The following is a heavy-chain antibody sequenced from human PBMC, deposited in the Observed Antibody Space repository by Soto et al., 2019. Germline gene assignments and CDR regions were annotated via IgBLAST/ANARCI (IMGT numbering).Heavy chain of an antibody. CDR2: IYTTRSP. CDR3: ARSPAYGDYANLDT. CDR1: GDSVSKYY. V-gene: IGHV4-4*07. D-gene: IGHD4-17*01. J-gene: IGHJ5*02. Sequence: SETLSLTCTVSGDSVSKYYWNWIRQPAGKGLEWIGRIYTTRSPNYNPSLKSRVTMSVDTSKNQFSLKLNLTSVTAADTAVYNCARSPAYGDYANLDTWGQGTLVTSPQ.